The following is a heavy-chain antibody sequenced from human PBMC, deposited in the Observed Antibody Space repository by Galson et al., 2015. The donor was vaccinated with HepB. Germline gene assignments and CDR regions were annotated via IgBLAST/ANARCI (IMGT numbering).Heavy chain of an antibody. CDR1: GFTFSSYA. CDR2: ISGGGGST. D-gene: IGHD3-22*01. J-gene: IGHJ4*02. V-gene: IGHV3-23*01. CDR3: AKDSNRVGYYYAGFDY. Sequence: SLRLSCAASGFTFSSYAMSWVRQAPGKGLEWVSAISGGGGSTYYADSVKGRFTISRDNSKNTLYLQMNSLRAEDTAVYYCAKDSNRVGYYYAGFDYWGQGTLVTVSS.